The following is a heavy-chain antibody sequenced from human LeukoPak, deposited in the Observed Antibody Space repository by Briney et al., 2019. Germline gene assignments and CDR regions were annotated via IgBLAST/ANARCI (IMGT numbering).Heavy chain of an antibody. CDR1: GFTFSSYE. CDR3: ARDSPEYSSPDGFDY. Sequence: SGGSLRLSCAASGFTFSSYEMNWVRQAPGKGLEWVSYISSGGGAIYYADSVRGRFTISRDNAKNSLYLQMNSLRAEDTAVYYCARDSPEYSSPDGFDYWGQGTLVTVSS. V-gene: IGHV3-48*03. J-gene: IGHJ4*02. D-gene: IGHD6-6*01. CDR2: ISSGGGAI.